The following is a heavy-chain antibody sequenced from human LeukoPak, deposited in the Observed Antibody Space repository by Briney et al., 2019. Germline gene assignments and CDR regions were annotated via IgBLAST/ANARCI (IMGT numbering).Heavy chain of an antibody. CDR2: ISSSGSTI. V-gene: IGHV3-11*04. J-gene: IGHJ4*02. CDR3: ASSHDYGDLGDY. CDR1: GFTLSDYY. D-gene: IGHD4-17*01. Sequence: KPGGSLRLCCAASGFTLSDYYMSWIRQAPGKGLEWVSYISSSGSTIYYADSVKGRFTISRDNAKNSLYLQMNSLRAEDTAVYYCASSHDYGDLGDYWGQGTLVTVSS.